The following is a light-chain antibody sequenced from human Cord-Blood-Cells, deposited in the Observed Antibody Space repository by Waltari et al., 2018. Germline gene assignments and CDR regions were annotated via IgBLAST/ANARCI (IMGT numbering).Light chain of an antibody. Sequence: DIQMTQSPSTLSASVGDRVTITCRASKSISSWLAWYQQKPGKAPKLLIYKESSLESGVPTRFSGSGSGTEFTLTISSLQPDDFATYYGQQYNSYSYTFGQGTKLEIK. CDR2: KES. V-gene: IGKV1-5*03. CDR1: KSISSW. J-gene: IGKJ2*01. CDR3: QQYNSYSYT.